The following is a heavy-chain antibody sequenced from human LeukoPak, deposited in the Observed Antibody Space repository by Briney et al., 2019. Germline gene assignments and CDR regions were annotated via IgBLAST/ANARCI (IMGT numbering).Heavy chain of an antibody. CDR1: GGSFSGYY. J-gene: IGHJ6*02. D-gene: IGHD3-9*01. CDR2: INHIGST. V-gene: IGHV4-34*01. Sequence: SETLSLTCAVYGGSFSGYYWSWIRQPPGKGLEWIGEINHIGSTNYNPSLKSRVTISVDTSKNQFSLKLGSVTAADTAVYYCARGDYDILTGAYYYYYYGMDVWGQGTTVTVSS. CDR3: ARGDYDILTGAYYYYYYGMDV.